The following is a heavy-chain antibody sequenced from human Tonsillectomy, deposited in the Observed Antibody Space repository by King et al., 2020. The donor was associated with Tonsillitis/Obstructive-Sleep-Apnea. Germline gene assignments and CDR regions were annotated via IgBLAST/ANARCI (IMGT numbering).Heavy chain of an antibody. CDR2: IYYSWTT. V-gene: IGHV4-39*01. CDR3: ASTHYDILTGYYTY. Sequence: QLQESGPGLVKPSETLSLTCTVSGGSISSSSYYWGWIRQPPGKGLEWIGRIYYSWTTYYNPSLKGRVTISVDTAKNQFSLKLGSVTAADTAVYYCASTHYDILTGYYTYWGQGTLVTVSS. J-gene: IGHJ4*02. D-gene: IGHD3-9*01. CDR1: GGSISSSSYY.